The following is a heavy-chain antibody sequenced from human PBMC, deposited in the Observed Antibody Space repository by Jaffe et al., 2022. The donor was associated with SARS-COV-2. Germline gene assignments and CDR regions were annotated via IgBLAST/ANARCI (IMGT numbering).Heavy chain of an antibody. D-gene: IGHD4-4*01. CDR1: GFTFSTYS. V-gene: IGHV3-48*01. J-gene: IGHJ3*02. CDR2: ISVRGDYM. Sequence: EMQLAESGGGLVQPGGSLRLSCAASGFTFSTYSLNWVRQAPGKGLEWLSYISVRGDYMFYAESVKGRFTISRDNARNSLYLQMNSLRVEDTAVYYCVVDHSYAFNIWGQGTMVTVSS. CDR3: VVDHSYAFNI.